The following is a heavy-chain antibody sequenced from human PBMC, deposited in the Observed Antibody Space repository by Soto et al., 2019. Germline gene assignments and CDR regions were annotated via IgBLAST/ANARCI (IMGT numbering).Heavy chain of an antibody. Sequence: KTSETLSLTCAVYGGSFSGYYWSWIRQPPGKGLEWIGEINHSGSTNYNPSLKSRVTISVDTSKNQFSLKLSSVTAADTAVYYCARAKRGYSYADGFDYWGQGTLVTVSS. CDR3: ARAKRGYSYADGFDY. J-gene: IGHJ4*02. CDR1: GGSFSGYY. V-gene: IGHV4-34*01. CDR2: INHSGST. D-gene: IGHD5-18*01.